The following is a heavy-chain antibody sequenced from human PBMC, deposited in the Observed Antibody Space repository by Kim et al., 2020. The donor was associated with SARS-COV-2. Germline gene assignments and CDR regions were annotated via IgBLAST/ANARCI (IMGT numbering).Heavy chain of an antibody. CDR2: ISSDESNK. CDR3: ARGRTGMFYFDY. V-gene: IGHV3-30*04. D-gene: IGHD3-10*02. CDR1: GFTFSSHS. J-gene: IGHJ4*02. Sequence: GGSLRLSCVASGFTFSSHSIHWVRQAPGKGLEWVAVISSDESNKDFAEYVKGRFSMSRDNSKNTALLQLNSLRPEDTAVYYCARGRTGMFYFDYWGQGTLVTVSS.